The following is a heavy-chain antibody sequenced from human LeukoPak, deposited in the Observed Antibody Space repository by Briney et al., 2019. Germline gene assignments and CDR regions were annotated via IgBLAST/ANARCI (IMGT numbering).Heavy chain of an antibody. CDR2: ISDDGRRK. Sequence: GGSLRLSCAASGFSFISYGMHWVRQAPGKGLEWVGVISDDGRRKDYADSVKGRFTISRDNSKDTLYLQMNSLRAEDTAVYYCARETGYDTGSYYFDYWGQGTLVIVSS. V-gene: IGHV3-30*03. CDR1: GFSFISYG. J-gene: IGHJ4*02. D-gene: IGHD5-12*01. CDR3: ARETGYDTGSYYFDY.